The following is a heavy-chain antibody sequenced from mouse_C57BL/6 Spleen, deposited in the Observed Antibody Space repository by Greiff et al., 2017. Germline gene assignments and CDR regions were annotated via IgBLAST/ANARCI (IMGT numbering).Heavy chain of an antibody. J-gene: IGHJ1*03. CDR2: IDPSDSYT. Sequence: QVQLQQPGAELVMPGASVKLSCKASGYTFPSYWMHWVKHRPGQGLEWIGEIDPSDSYTNYNQKFKGKSTLTVDKSSSTAYMQLSSLTSEDSAVYYCARRLTGTGYFDVWGTGTTVTVSS. CDR1: GYTFPSYW. D-gene: IGHD4-1*01. V-gene: IGHV1-69*01. CDR3: ARRLTGTGYFDV.